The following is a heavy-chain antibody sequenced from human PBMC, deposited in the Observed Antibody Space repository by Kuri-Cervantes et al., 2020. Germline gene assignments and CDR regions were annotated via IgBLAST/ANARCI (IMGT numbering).Heavy chain of an antibody. CDR2: INSDGSST. D-gene: IGHD6-13*01. CDR3: ARDRGSSWYGLGYFDL. CDR1: GFTFSSYW. J-gene: IGHJ2*01. Sequence: GGSLRLSCAASGFTFSSYWMHWVRQAPGKGLVWVSRINSDGSSTSYADSVKGRFTISRDNAKNTLYLQMNSLRAGDTAAYYCARDRGSSWYGLGYFDLWGRGTLVTVSS. V-gene: IGHV3-74*01.